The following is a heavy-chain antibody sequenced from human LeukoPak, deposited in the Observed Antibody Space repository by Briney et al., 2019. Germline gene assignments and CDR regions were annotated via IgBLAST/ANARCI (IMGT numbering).Heavy chain of an antibody. Sequence: SETLSLTCTVSGGSISSYYWSWNRQPPGKGLEWIGYIYYSGSTNYNPSLKSRVTISVDTSKNQFSLKLSSVTAADTAVYYCASQGGRGIPGEDAFDIWGQGTMVTVSS. CDR2: IYYSGST. CDR3: ASQGGRGIPGEDAFDI. CDR1: GGSISSYY. D-gene: IGHD3-16*01. J-gene: IGHJ3*02. V-gene: IGHV4-59*01.